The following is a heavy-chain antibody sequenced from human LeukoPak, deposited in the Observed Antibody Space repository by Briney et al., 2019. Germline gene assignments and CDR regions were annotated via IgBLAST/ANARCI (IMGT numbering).Heavy chain of an antibody. D-gene: IGHD6-13*01. Sequence: PGGSLRLSCAVSGFTFSSYAMSWVRQAPGKGLEWVSAIVGSGGSTYYADSVKGRFTISRDNSKNTLYLQMNSLRAEDTAVYYCAKDRDSSSWYHPRHFDYWGQGTLVTVSS. CDR3: AKDRDSSSWYHPRHFDY. CDR2: IVGSGGST. CDR1: GFTFSSYA. J-gene: IGHJ4*02. V-gene: IGHV3-23*01.